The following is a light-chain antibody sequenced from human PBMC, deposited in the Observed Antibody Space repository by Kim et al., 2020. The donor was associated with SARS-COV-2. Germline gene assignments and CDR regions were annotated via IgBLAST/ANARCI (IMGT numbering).Light chain of an antibody. V-gene: IGLV2-8*01. J-gene: IGLJ3*02. CDR2: EVS. CDR1: SSDVGGYNY. CDR3: SSYAVSNTWV. Sequence: QSALTQPPSASGSPGQSVTISCTGTSSDVGGYNYVSWYQQHPGKAPKLMIYEVSKRPSGVPDRFSGSKSGNTASLTVSGLQAEDEADYYCSSYAVSNTWVFGRGTQLTVL.